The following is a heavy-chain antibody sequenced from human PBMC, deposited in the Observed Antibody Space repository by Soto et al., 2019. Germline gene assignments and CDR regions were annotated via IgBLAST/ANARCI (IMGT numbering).Heavy chain of an antibody. J-gene: IGHJ6*04. D-gene: IGHD6-13*01. V-gene: IGHV4-39*01. CDR2: FYYSGST. CDR1: GDSISTNSYS. CDR3: RRSSRYSTDV. Sequence: ASETLSLTCTVSGDSISTNSYSWGWIRQPPGQGLEWIGLFYYSGSTHYNPSLKSRLTVSVDTSKNQFSLKVSSVTAADTAVYYCRRSSRYSTDVSGKGTMVTVSS.